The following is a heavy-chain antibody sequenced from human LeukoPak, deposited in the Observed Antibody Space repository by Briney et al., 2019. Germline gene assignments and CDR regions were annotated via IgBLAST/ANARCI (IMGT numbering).Heavy chain of an antibody. CDR2: INHSGST. CDR3: ARPRAYYYGSGSYRNYYYYYMDV. D-gene: IGHD3-10*01. Sequence: SETLSLTCAVYGGSFSGYYWSWIRQPPGKGLEWIGEINHSGSTNYNPSLKSRVTISVDTSKNQFSLKLSSVTAADTAVYYCARPRAYYYGSGSYRNYYYYYMDVWGKGTTVTISS. J-gene: IGHJ6*03. CDR1: GGSFSGYY. V-gene: IGHV4-34*01.